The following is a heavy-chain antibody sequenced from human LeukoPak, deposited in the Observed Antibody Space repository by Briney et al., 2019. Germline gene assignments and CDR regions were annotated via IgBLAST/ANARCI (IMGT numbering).Heavy chain of an antibody. D-gene: IGHD3-22*01. V-gene: IGHV3-23*01. CDR2: ISGSGGAT. CDR3: AKDGYNYDSSGHFDY. Sequence: PVGSLRLSCAASGFTFSTYAMHWVRQPPGKGLEWVSAISGSGGATYHADADSVKGLFIISSDNPKNTLYLQINSLRVEDTAVYYCAKDGYNYDSSGHFDYWGQGTLVTVSS. J-gene: IGHJ4*02. CDR1: GFTFSTYA.